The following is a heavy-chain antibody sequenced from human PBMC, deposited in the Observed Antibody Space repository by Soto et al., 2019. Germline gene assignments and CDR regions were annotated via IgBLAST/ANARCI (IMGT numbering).Heavy chain of an antibody. CDR3: ARPSGYCSGGSCFPFDR. CDR1: GFTFNEYW. V-gene: IGHV3-7*05. J-gene: IGHJ5*02. CDR2: VRQDDNER. Sequence: PGGSLRLSCAASGFTFNEYWMTWVRQAPGRGLEWVANVRQDDNERYYVDSVKGRFTISRDNAQSSLYLQMNNLRAEDTAVYYCARPSGYCSGGSCFPFDRWGQGALVTAPQ. D-gene: IGHD2-15*01.